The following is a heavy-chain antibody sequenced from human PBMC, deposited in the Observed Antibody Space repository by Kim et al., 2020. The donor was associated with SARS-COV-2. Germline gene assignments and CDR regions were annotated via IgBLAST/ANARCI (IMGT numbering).Heavy chain of an antibody. CDR2: ISGSGGST. CDR3: AKDLRDYSNSRDYYYYGMDV. J-gene: IGHJ6*02. Sequence: GGSLRLSCAASGFTFSSYAMSWVRQAPGKGLEWVSAISGSGGSTYYADSVKGRFTISRDNSKNTLYLQMNSLRAEDTAVYYCAKDLRDYSNSRDYYYYGMDVWGQGTTVTVSS. D-gene: IGHD4-4*01. V-gene: IGHV3-23*01. CDR1: GFTFSSYA.